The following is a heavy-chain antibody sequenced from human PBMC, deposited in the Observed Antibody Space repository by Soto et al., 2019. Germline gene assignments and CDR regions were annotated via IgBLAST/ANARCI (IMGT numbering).Heavy chain of an antibody. D-gene: IGHD5-18*01. V-gene: IGHV3-33*01. J-gene: IGHJ6*02. CDR2: IWYDGSNK. CDR1: GFTFSSYG. Sequence: LRLSCAASGFTFSSYGMHWVRQAPGKGLEWVAVIWYDGSNKYYADSVKGRFTISRDNSKNTLYLQMNSLRAEDTAVYYCARDHVDTAMAQYYYYGMDVWGQGTTVTVSS. CDR3: ARDHVDTAMAQYYYYGMDV.